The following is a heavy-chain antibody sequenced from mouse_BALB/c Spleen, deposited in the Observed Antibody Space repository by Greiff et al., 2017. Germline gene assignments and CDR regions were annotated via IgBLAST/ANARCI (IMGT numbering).Heavy chain of an antibody. V-gene: IGHV14-3*02. D-gene: IGHD2-4*01. CDR2: IDPANGNT. CDR3: ARSPIRDYGWFAY. Sequence: EVQLQQSGAELVKPGASVKLSCTASVFNIKDTYMHWVKQRPEQGLEWIGRIDPANGNTKYDPKFQGKATITADTSSNTAYLQLSSLTSEDTAVYYCARSPIRDYGWFAYWGQGTLVTVSA. J-gene: IGHJ3*01. CDR1: VFNIKDTY.